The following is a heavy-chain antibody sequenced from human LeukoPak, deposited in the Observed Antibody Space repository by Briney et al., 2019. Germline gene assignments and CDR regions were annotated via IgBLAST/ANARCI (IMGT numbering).Heavy chain of an antibody. J-gene: IGHJ6*03. Sequence: ASVKVSCKASGYTFTSYYMHWVRQAPGQGLEWMGWISAYNGNTNYAQKLQGRVTMTTDTSTSTAYMELRSLRSDDTAVYYCARVGRYQPGYYYYYMDVWGKGTTVTDSS. D-gene: IGHD2-2*01. CDR2: ISAYNGNT. CDR1: GYTFTSYY. V-gene: IGHV1-18*04. CDR3: ARVGRYQPGYYYYYMDV.